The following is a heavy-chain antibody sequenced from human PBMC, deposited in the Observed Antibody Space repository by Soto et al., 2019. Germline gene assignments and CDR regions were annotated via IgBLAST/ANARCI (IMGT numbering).Heavy chain of an antibody. CDR3: AKSSGPRGY. D-gene: IGHD3-22*01. J-gene: IGHJ4*02. CDR1: GFTFSSYG. Sequence: GSLRLSCAASGFTFSSYGMHWVRQAPGKGLEWVAVISYDGSNKYYADSVKGRFTISRDNSKNTLYLQMNSLRAEDTAVYYFAKSSGPRGYWGQGTLVTVSS. V-gene: IGHV3-30*18. CDR2: ISYDGSNK.